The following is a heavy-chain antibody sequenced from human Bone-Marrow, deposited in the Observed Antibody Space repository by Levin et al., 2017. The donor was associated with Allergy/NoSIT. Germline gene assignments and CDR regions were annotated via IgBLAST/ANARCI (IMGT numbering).Heavy chain of an antibody. V-gene: IGHV4-4*02. D-gene: IGHD1-26*01. CDR2: ISQSGST. CDR3: ARDGSFNYYGMDV. J-gene: IGHJ6*02. CDR1: GGSIRSSNW. Sequence: SQTLSLTCAVSGGSIRSSNWWSLVRQPPGKELQWIGEISQSGSTNYNPSLKSRVSISIDKSNNQFSLKLSSVTAADTAVYYCARDGSFNYYGMDVWGQGITVTVSS.